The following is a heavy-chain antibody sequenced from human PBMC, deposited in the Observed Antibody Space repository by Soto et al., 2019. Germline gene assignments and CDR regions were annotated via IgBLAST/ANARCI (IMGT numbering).Heavy chain of an antibody. CDR3: ENPALDHGSSEDVRVAY. CDR2: IDPTDSYT. J-gene: IGHJ4*02. V-gene: IGHV5-10-1*01. CDR1: GYSFTTYR. D-gene: IGHD3-22*01. Sequence: PGESLKISCQASGYSFTTYRISWVRQMPGKGLECMGRIDPTDSYTDYGPSFEGHVTMSVDRSINTAYLEWSSLKASDSAMYYCENPALDHGSSEDVRVAYGGLGTLVTVSS.